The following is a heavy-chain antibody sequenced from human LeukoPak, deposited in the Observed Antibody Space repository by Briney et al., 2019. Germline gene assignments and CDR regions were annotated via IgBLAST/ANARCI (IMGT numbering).Heavy chain of an antibody. CDR2: ISGDGGST. CDR3: TLGSLYSSSWYGDY. J-gene: IGHJ4*02. CDR1: GFSFSSFA. D-gene: IGHD6-13*01. V-gene: IGHV3-23*01. Sequence: GGSLRLSCAASGFSFSSFAMTWVRQAPGKGLEWVSAISGDGGSTYYAVSVKGRFTISRDNSKNTLYLQMNGLRAEDTAVYYCTLGSLYSSSWYGDYWGQGTLVTVSS.